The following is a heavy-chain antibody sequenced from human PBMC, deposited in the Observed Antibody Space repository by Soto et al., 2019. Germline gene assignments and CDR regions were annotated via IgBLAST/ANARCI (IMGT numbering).Heavy chain of an antibody. Sequence: ASVKVSCKASGYTFTSYGISWVRLAPGQGLEWMGWISAYNGNTNYAQKLQGRVTMTTDTSTSTAYMELRSLRSDDTAVYYCARSAVTTFIYYYYMDVSGKGTTVTVSS. J-gene: IGHJ6*03. CDR2: ISAYNGNT. CDR1: GYTFTSYG. CDR3: ARSAVTTFIYYYYMDV. V-gene: IGHV1-18*01. D-gene: IGHD4-17*01.